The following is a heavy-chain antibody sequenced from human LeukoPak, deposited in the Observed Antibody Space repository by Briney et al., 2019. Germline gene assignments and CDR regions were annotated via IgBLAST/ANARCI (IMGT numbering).Heavy chain of an antibody. J-gene: IGHJ5*02. Sequence: PSETLSLTCAVCGGSFSGYYWSWIRQPPGKGLEWIGEINHSGSTNYNPSLKSRVTISVDTSKNQFSLKLSSVTAADTAVYYCARSSPRRYCSSTSCQNWFDPWGQGTLVTVSS. CDR2: INHSGST. CDR1: GGSFSGYY. V-gene: IGHV4-34*01. D-gene: IGHD2-2*01. CDR3: ARSSPRRYCSSTSCQNWFDP.